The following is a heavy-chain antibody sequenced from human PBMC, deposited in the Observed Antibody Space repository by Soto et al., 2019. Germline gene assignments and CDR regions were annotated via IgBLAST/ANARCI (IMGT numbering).Heavy chain of an antibody. CDR2: ISYDGSNK. Sequence: VGSLRLSCAASGLTFSSYGMHWVRRAPGKGLEWVAVISYDGSNKYYADSVKGRFTISRDNSKNTLYLQMNSLRAEDTAVYYCAKGFGRGESFDPWGQGTLVTVSS. CDR1: GLTFSSYG. D-gene: IGHD3-3*01. J-gene: IGHJ5*02. CDR3: AKGFGRGESFDP. V-gene: IGHV3-30*18.